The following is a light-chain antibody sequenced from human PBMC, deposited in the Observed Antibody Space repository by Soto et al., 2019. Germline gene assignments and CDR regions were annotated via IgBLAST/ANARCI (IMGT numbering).Light chain of an antibody. Sequence: DIQMTQSPSTLSGSVGDRVTITCRASQTISSWLAWYQQKPGKAPKLLIYMASTLKSGVPSRFSSSGSGTEFTLTISSLQPDDFATYYCQHYNSYSEAFGQVTMVDIK. CDR1: QTISSW. CDR2: MAS. V-gene: IGKV1-5*03. CDR3: QHYNSYSEA. J-gene: IGKJ1*01.